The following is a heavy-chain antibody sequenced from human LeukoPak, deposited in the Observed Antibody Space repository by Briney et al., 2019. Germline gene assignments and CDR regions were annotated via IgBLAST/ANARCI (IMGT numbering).Heavy chain of an antibody. CDR1: GGSISSGDYY. D-gene: IGHD2-2*01. Sequence: PSETLSLTCTVSGGSISSGDYYWSWIRQPPGKGLEWIGYIYYSGSTYYNPSLKSRVTISVDTSKNQFSLKLSSVTAADTAVYYCARDLVECPVSSTSCPVPRNWFDPWGQGTLVTVSS. CDR3: ARDLVECPVSSTSCPVPRNWFDP. CDR2: IYYSGST. J-gene: IGHJ5*02. V-gene: IGHV4-30-4*01.